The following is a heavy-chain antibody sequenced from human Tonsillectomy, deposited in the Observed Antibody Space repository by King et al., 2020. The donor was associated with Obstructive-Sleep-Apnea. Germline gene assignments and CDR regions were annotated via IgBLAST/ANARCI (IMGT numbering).Heavy chain of an antibody. D-gene: IGHD1-1*01. CDR2: ISGSGGST. CDR1: GFTFSSYA. J-gene: IGHJ5*02. Sequence: VQLVESGGGLVQPGGSLRLSCAASGFTFSSYAMSWVRQAPGKGLEWVSAISGSGGSTYYADSVKGRFTISRDNSKNTLYLQMNSLRAEDTAVYYCAKDPSSWNPLVPNWFDPWGQGTLVTVSS. CDR3: AKDPSSWNPLVPNWFDP. V-gene: IGHV3-23*04.